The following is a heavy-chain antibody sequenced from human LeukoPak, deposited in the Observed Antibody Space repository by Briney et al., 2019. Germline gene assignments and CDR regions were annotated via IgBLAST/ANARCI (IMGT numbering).Heavy chain of an antibody. J-gene: IGHJ4*02. Sequence: GGSLRLSCAASGFTFNSYEMNWVRQAPGKGLEWVSCISSSGSSIYYADSVKGRFTISRDNAKNSLYLQMNSLRAEDTAVYYCARELQLERSFDYWGQGTLVTVSS. V-gene: IGHV3-48*03. CDR1: GFTFNSYE. D-gene: IGHD1-1*01. CDR3: ARELQLERSFDY. CDR2: ISSSGSSI.